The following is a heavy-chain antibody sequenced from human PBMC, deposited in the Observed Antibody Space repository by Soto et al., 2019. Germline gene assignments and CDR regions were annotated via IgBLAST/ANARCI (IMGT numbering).Heavy chain of an antibody. CDR3: AKDYGSSRYFFDY. Sequence: GGSLRLSCAASGFTFINYAMSWVRQAPGEGLEWVSTISGNGANTHYADSVKGRFSISRDNSKNTLYIQMNSLRAEDTAVYYCAKDYGSSRYFFDYWGQGALVTVSS. D-gene: IGHD6-19*01. CDR2: ISGNGANT. V-gene: IGHV3-23*01. J-gene: IGHJ4*02. CDR1: GFTFINYA.